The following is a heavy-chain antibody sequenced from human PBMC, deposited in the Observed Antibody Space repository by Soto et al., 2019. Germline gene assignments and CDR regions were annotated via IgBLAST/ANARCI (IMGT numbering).Heavy chain of an antibody. D-gene: IGHD3-10*01. V-gene: IGHV1-18*01. J-gene: IGHJ4*02. CDR3: ARALGYYGSGTSPI. CDR2: ISAYNGNT. CDR1: GYTFTSYG. Sequence: ASVKVSCKTSGYTFTSYGISWVRQAPGQGLEWMGWISAYNGNTNYAQKLQGRATMTTDTSTSTAYMELSSLRSEDTAVYYCARALGYYGSGTSPIWGQGTLVTVSS.